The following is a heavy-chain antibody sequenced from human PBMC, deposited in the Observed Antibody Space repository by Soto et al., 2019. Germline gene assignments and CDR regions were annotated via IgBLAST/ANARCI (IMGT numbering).Heavy chain of an antibody. Sequence: LRLSCAASGFTFSSYAMSWVRQAPGKGLEWVSAISGSGGSTYYADSVKGRFTISRDNSKNTLYLQMNSLRAEDTAVYYCAKRGPHYYYDSRHDAFDIWGQGTMVTVSS. CDR3: AKRGPHYYYDSRHDAFDI. J-gene: IGHJ3*02. V-gene: IGHV3-23*01. D-gene: IGHD3-22*01. CDR2: ISGSGGST. CDR1: GFTFSSYA.